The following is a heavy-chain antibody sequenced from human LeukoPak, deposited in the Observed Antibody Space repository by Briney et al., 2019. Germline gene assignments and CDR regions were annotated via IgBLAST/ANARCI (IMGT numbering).Heavy chain of an antibody. J-gene: IGHJ4*02. CDR2: IQYDGSKK. V-gene: IGHV3-30*02. D-gene: IGHD3-22*01. CDR1: GFTFSTYG. Sequence: GGSLRLSCAASGFTFSTYGMHWVRQTPGMGLEWVAFIQYDGSKKYYADSVKGRFTISRDNSKDTLYLQMNSLRAEDTAVYYCAKLPRTFYYDSSGNRDYWGQGTLVTVSS. CDR3: AKLPRTFYYDSSGNRDY.